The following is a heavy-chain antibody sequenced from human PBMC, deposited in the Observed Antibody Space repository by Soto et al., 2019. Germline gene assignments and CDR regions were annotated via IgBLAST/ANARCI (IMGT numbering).Heavy chain of an antibody. V-gene: IGHV4-31*03. D-gene: IGHD2-2*01. Sequence: SETLSLTCTVSGGSISSGGYYWSWIRQHPGKGLEWIGYIYYSGSTYYNPSLKSRVTISVDTSKNQFSLKLSSVTAADTAVYYCARVVRGYCSSTSCSTRDYWGQGTLVTVSS. CDR1: GGSISSGGYY. J-gene: IGHJ4*02. CDR2: IYYSGST. CDR3: ARVVRGYCSSTSCSTRDY.